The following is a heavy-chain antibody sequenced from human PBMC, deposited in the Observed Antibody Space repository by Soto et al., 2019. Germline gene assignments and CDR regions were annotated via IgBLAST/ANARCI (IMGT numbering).Heavy chain of an antibody. CDR1: GGSISSGDYY. CDR3: ARLIGNSWLDS. Sequence: SETLSLTCTASGGSISSGDYYWSWIRQPPGKGLEWIGYIYYSGSTYYNPSLKSRITINPDTSNNQFSLHLNSVTPDDTAVYYCARLIGNSWLDSWGQGTLVTVSS. D-gene: IGHD3-16*01. V-gene: IGHV4-30-4*01. J-gene: IGHJ5*01. CDR2: IYYSGST.